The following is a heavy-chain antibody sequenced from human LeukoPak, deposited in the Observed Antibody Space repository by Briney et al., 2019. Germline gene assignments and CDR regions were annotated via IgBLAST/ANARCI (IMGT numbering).Heavy chain of an antibody. CDR3: AKGTVASCSGGSCYPFDC. CDR2: ITGNGVST. V-gene: IGHV3-23*01. D-gene: IGHD2-15*01. CDR1: GFTFSSYA. J-gene: IGHJ4*02. Sequence: GGSLRLSCAASGFTFSSYAMSWVRQAPGKGLEWVSAITGNGVSTFHTNSVKGRFTISRDNSKNTLYLQMNSLRAEDAALYYCAKGTVASCSGGSCYPFDCWGQGTLVTVSS.